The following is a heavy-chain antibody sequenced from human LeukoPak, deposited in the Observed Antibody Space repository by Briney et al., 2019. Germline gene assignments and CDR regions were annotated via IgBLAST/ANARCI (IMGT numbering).Heavy chain of an antibody. CDR2: IYSSGST. J-gene: IGHJ4*02. D-gene: IGHD6-19*01. CDR1: GRSISSYY. Sequence: SETLSLTCTVSGRSISSYYWSWIRQPAGKGLEWIGRIYSSGSTNYSPSLESRVTMSVDTSKNQISLKVSSVTAADTAVYYCARGTSSGWIFDYWGQGTLVTVSS. V-gene: IGHV4-4*07. CDR3: ARGTSSGWIFDY.